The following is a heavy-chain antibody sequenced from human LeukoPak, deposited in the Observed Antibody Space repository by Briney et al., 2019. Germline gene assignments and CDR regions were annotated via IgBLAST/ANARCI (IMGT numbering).Heavy chain of an antibody. CDR3: ARPRYYDSSGYFGY. CDR2: ISSSGSTI. V-gene: IGHV3-11*01. Sequence: PGGSLRLSCAASGFTFSDYCMSWIRQAPGKGLEWVSYISSSGSTIYYADSVKGRFTISRDNAKKSVYLQMNSLRAEDTAVYYCARPRYYDSSGYFGYWGQGTLVTVSS. CDR1: GFTFSDYC. D-gene: IGHD3-22*01. J-gene: IGHJ4*02.